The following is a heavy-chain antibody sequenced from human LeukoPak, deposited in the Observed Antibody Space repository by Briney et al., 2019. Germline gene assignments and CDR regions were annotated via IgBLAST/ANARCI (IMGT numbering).Heavy chain of an antibody. Sequence: GAPVKVSCKASEYTFTDYYIHWVRQAPGQGLEWMGWITPNSGGTNYAQKFQGRVTMTRDTSISTTYMELSSLTSDDTAMYYCARGSANNGAGPKRAFEYWGQGTLVTLSS. CDR2: ITPNSGGT. CDR1: EYTFTDYY. CDR3: ARGSANNGAGPKRAFEY. D-gene: IGHD1/OR15-1a*01. V-gene: IGHV1-2*02. J-gene: IGHJ4*02.